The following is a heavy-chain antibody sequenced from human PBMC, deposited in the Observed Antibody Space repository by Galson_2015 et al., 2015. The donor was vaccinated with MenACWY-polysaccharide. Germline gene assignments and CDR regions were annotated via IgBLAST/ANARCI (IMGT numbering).Heavy chain of an antibody. J-gene: IGHJ6*02. CDR2: ITDGAYST. Sequence: SLRLSCAASGFTFSSYAMTWVRQAPGKGLEWVSSITDGAYSTYYADSVKGRFTISRDSSTHTLYLQMNSLRAEDTAVYYCAKNSTRSYTFDYYGMDAWGQGTTVTVSS. V-gene: IGHV3-23*01. D-gene: IGHD2/OR15-2a*01. CDR3: AKNSTRSYTFDYYGMDA. CDR1: GFTFSSYA.